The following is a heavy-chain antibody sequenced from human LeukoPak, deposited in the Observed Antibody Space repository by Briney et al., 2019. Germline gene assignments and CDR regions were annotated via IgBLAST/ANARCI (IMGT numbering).Heavy chain of an antibody. CDR3: ARQSLYSSGWYYFDY. CDR1: GGSISSYY. V-gene: IGHV4-59*01. D-gene: IGHD6-19*01. CDR2: IYYSGST. Sequence: KTSETLSLTCTVSGGSISSYYWSWIRQPPGKGLEWIGYIYYSGSTNYNPSLKSRVTISVDTSKNQFSLKLSSMTAADTAVYYCARQSLYSSGWYYFDYWGQGTLVTVSS. J-gene: IGHJ4*02.